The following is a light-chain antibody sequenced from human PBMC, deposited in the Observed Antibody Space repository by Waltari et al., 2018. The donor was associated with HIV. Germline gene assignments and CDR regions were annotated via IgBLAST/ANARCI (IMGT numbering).Light chain of an antibody. CDR1: QNVGAF. J-gene: IGKJ1*01. CDR3: HQYASFSGT. V-gene: IGKV1-5*03. CDR2: QAS. Sequence: DIRLTQSPSTLSASAGDRVAITCRAGQNVGAFLAWYQQKPGKPPKLLIFQASTLEGGVPSSFSGSVSGSDFTLTINGLQSDDFATYYCHQYASFSGTFGHGTKVEL.